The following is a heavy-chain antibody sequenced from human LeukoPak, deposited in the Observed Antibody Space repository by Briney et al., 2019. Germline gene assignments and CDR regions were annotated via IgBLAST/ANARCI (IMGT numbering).Heavy chain of an antibody. V-gene: IGHV3-30*18. CDR1: GFTFSSYG. J-gene: IGHJ4*02. CDR3: AKDRAGPFDY. Sequence: GRSLRLSCAASGFTFSSYGTHWVRQAPGKGLEWVAVISYDGSNKYYADSVKGRFTISRDNSKNTLYLQMNSLRAEDTAVYYCAKDRAGPFDYWGQGTLVTVSS. CDR2: ISYDGSNK. D-gene: IGHD6-13*01.